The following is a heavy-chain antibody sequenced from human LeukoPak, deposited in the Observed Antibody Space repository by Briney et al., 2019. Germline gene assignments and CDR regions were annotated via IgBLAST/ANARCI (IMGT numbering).Heavy chain of an antibody. Sequence: SETLSLTCTVSGGSFTSGGYYWSWIRQHPGKGLEWIGYVYYTGSTYYNPSLKSRVTISPDTSKNQFSLKVSSVTAADTAVYYCARISAGRYGMDVWGQGTTVTVSS. J-gene: IGHJ6*02. CDR2: VYYTGST. D-gene: IGHD6-6*01. CDR3: ARISAGRYGMDV. CDR1: GGSFTSGGYY. V-gene: IGHV4-31*03.